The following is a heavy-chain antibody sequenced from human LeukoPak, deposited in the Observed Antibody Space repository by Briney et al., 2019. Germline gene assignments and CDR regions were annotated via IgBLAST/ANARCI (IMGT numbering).Heavy chain of an antibody. V-gene: IGHV3-74*01. CDR2: INSDGINT. CDR1: GFTFSNYW. D-gene: IGHD3-16*01. J-gene: IGHJ3*02. Sequence: GGSLRLSCAASGFTFSNYWMHWVRQAPGKGLVWVSRINSDGINTSYADSVKGRFTISRDNAKNSPYLQMNSLRAEDTALYYCAKDFHRLGEFDAFDIWGQGTMVTVSS. CDR3: AKDFHRLGEFDAFDI.